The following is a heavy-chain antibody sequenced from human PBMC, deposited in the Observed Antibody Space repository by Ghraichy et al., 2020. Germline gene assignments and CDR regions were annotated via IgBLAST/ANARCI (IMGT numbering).Heavy chain of an antibody. D-gene: IGHD4-11*01. CDR3: AGYTVTDAFDI. CDR2: ISSSGSTI. Sequence: GESLNISCAASGFTFSDYYMSWIRQAPGKGLEWVSYISSSGSTIYYADSVKGRFTISRDNAKNSLYLQMNSLRAEDTAVYYCAGYTVTDAFDIWGQGTMVTVSS. CDR1: GFTFSDYY. J-gene: IGHJ3*02. V-gene: IGHV3-11*04.